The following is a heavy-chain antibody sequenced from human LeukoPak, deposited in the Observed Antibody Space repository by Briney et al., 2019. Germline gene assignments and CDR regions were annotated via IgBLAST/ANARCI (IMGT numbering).Heavy chain of an antibody. D-gene: IGHD5-12*01. CDR1: GFTFSTYV. CDR3: ARESVARGLFDY. CDR2: ISKDGSNE. Sequence: GGSLRLSCAASGFTFSTYVMHWVRQAPGKGLEWVAVISKDGSNEDYADSVEGRFSISRDNSKNTLFLQMNSLRVEDTAVYYCARESVARGLFDYWGQGTLVTVSS. V-gene: IGHV3-30*04. J-gene: IGHJ4*02.